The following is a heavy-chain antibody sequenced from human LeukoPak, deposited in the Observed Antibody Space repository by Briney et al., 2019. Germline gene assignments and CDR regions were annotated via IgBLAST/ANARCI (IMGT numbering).Heavy chain of an antibody. CDR1: GGSFSGYY. J-gene: IGHJ5*02. CDR3: ARAFANYNWFDP. Sequence: SETLSLTCAVYGGSFSGYYWSWIRQPPGKGLEWIGEINHSGSTNYNPSLKSRVTMSVDTSKNQFPLKLSSVTAADTAVYYCARAFANYNWFDPWGQGTLVTVSS. CDR2: INHSGST. V-gene: IGHV4-34*01.